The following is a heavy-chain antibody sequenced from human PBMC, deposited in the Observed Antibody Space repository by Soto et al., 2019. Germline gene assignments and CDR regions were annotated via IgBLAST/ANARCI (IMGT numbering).Heavy chain of an antibody. CDR2: INAGNGNT. CDR3: ARGTVVTHFDS. V-gene: IGHV1-3*05. D-gene: IGHD2-15*01. CDR1: GYTFTSYA. J-gene: IGHJ4*02. Sequence: QVQLVQSGAEEKKPGASVKVSCKASGYTFTSYAMHWVRQAPGQRLEWMGWINAGNGNTKYSQKFQVRVTITRDTSASTGYMELSSLRSDDTAVYYCARGTVVTHFDSWGQGTLVTVCS.